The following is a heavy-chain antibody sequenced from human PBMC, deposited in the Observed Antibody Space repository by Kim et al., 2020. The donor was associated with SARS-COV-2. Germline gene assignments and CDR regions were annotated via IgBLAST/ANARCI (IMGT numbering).Heavy chain of an antibody. J-gene: IGHJ4*02. CDR3: ARGREDSSGYYYLDY. CDR2: IGTAGAT. D-gene: IGHD3-22*01. CDR1: GFTFSSYD. Sequence: GGSLRLSCAASGFTFSSYDMHWVRQATGKGLEWFSAIGTAGATYYPGSVKGRFTISRENAKNSLYLQMNSLRAGDTAVYYCARGREDSSGYYYLDYWGQGTLVTVSS. V-gene: IGHV3-13*04.